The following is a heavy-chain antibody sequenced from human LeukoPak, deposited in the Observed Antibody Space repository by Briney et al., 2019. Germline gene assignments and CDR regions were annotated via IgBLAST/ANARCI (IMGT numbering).Heavy chain of an antibody. J-gene: IGHJ4*02. CDR1: GGTFSSYA. D-gene: IGHD6-13*01. CDR2: IIPIFGTA. Sequence: SVKVSCKASGGTFSSYAISWVRQAPGQGLEWMGGIIPIFGTANYAQKFQGRVTITTDESKSTVYMELSSLRSEDTAVYYCARVGIAAAGRPFDYWAQGTLVTVSS. V-gene: IGHV1-69*05. CDR3: ARVGIAAAGRPFDY.